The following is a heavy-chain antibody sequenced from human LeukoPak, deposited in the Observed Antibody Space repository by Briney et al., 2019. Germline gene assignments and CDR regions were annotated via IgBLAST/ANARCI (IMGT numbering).Heavy chain of an antibody. J-gene: IGHJ3*02. V-gene: IGHV3-23*01. CDR2: ISGSGGST. CDR3: AKDIRYYYDSSPRAFDI. D-gene: IGHD3-22*01. CDR1: GFTFSSYA. Sequence: PGGSLRLSCAASGFTFSSYAMSWVRQAPGKGLEWVSAISGSGGSTYYADSVKGRFTISRDNSKNTLYLQMNSLRAEDTAVYYCAKDIRYYYDSSPRAFDIWGQGTMVTVSS.